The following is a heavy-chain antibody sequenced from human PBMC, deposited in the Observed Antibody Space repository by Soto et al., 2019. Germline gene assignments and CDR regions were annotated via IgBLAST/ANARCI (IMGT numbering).Heavy chain of an antibody. CDR3: AGGSGGSLYYYYMDV. J-gene: IGHJ6*03. CDR1: GGSISSGGYY. V-gene: IGHV4-31*03. Sequence: PSETVSLTSTVSGGSISSGGYYWSWIRQHPGEGLEWIGYIYYSGSIYYNPSLKSRVTISVDTSKNQFSLKLSSVTAADTAVYYCAGGSGGSLYYYYMDVWGKGTTVTVSS. D-gene: IGHD2-15*01. CDR2: IYYSGSI.